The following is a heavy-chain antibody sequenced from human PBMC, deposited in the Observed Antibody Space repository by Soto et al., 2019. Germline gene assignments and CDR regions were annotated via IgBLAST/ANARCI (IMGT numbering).Heavy chain of an antibody. CDR1: GFTFSDYY. CDR2: ISSSSSYT. V-gene: IGHV3-11*05. Sequence: GSLRLSCAASGFTFSDYYMSWIRQAPGKGLEWVSYISSSSSYTNYADSVKGRFTISRDNAKNSLFLQMNSLRAEDTAVYYCARDLRYSSSWLYNWFDPWGQGTLVTVS. D-gene: IGHD6-13*01. CDR3: ARDLRYSSSWLYNWFDP. J-gene: IGHJ5*02.